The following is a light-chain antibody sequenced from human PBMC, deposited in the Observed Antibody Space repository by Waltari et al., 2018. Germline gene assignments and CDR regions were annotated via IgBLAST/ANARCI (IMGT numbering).Light chain of an antibody. J-gene: IGLJ6*01. V-gene: IGLV2-14*03. CDR1: SNDIGSFNY. Sequence: QSAPTQPPSVSGSPGQSVTISCTGTSNDIGSFNYVSWYQQHPGKAPKVMIYGVSTRHAGVSDRFSGSKSGNTAVLTISGLQDEDEADYFCCSYTSSRTFVFGSGTKLTVL. CDR3: CSYTSSRTFV. CDR2: GVS.